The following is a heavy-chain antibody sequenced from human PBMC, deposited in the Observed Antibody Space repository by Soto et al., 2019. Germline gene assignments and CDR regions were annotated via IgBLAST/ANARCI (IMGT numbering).Heavy chain of an antibody. V-gene: IGHV3-23*01. J-gene: IGHJ5*02. CDR1: GFSFSNYA. CDR2: ISGSGGTT. D-gene: IGHD6-13*01. CDR3: AKGQIAAIGQNRFDP. Sequence: GGSLRLSCAASGFSFSNYAMSWVRQAPGKGLEWVSGISGSGGTTDYADSVKGRFTISRDNSKNTLYLQMNSLRDYDTALYYCAKGQIAAIGQNRFDPWGQGALVTVPQ.